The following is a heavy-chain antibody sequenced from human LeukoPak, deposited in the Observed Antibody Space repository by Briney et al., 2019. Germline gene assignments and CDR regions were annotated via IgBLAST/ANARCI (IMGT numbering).Heavy chain of an antibody. V-gene: IGHV4-4*02. J-gene: IGHJ4*02. Sequence: SGTLSLTCAVSGGSIRSTNWWSWVRQPPGKGLEWIGEIYHSETTKYNPSLKSRVTISVDKSKNQLSLKLSSVTAADTAVYYCAGGDDSSAFGYWGQGTLVTVSS. CDR3: AGGDDSSAFGY. D-gene: IGHD3-22*01. CDR1: GGSIRSTNW. CDR2: IYHSETT.